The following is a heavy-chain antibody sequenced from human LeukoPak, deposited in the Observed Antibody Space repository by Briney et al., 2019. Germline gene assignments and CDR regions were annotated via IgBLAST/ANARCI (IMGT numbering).Heavy chain of an antibody. Sequence: GGSLRLSCSASGFTFSSYAMHWVRQAPGKGLEYVSAISSNGGSTYYADSVKGRFTISRDNSKNTLYLQMSSLRAEDTAVYYCVKDRVGDYYGSGSFDHWGQGTLVTVSS. J-gene: IGHJ4*02. CDR2: ISSNGGST. V-gene: IGHV3-64D*06. CDR3: VKDRVGDYYGSGSFDH. D-gene: IGHD3-10*01. CDR1: GFTFSSYA.